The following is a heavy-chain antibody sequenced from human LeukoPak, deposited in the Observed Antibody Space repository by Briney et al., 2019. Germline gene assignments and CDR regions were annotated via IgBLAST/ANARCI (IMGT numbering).Heavy chain of an antibody. V-gene: IGHV3-49*03. J-gene: IGHJ4*02. CDR1: GFTFGDYA. D-gene: IGHD3-22*01. CDR3: SRDDYSTSSGYFSDS. CDR2: IRSKVYGGAT. Sequence: GSPRLSCTASGFTFGDYAVSWFRQAPGKGLEWVGFIRSKVYGGATDYAASVKGRFTISRDDSKNIAYLQMNSLQTEDTAVYSCSRDDYSTSSGYFSDSWGQGTLVAVSS.